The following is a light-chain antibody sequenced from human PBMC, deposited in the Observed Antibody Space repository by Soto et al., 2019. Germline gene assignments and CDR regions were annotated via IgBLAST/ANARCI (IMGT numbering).Light chain of an antibody. CDR2: DVS. J-gene: IGLJ1*01. Sequence: QSALTQPASVSGSPGQSITISCTGTSSDVGGYNYVSWYQQHPGKAPKLMIYDVSDRPSGISNRFSASKSGNTASLTISGLQAEDEADYYCCSYTSSSTPGVFGPGTKLTVL. CDR3: CSYTSSSTPGV. CDR1: SSDVGGYNY. V-gene: IGLV2-14*03.